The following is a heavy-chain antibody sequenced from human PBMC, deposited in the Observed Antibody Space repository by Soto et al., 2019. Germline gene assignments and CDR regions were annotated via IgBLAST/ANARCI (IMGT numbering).Heavy chain of an antibody. J-gene: IGHJ4*02. CDR2: VSGNGQGI. CDR1: GFTFSSYA. Sequence: EVQLLVSGGGLVQPGGSLRLSCAASGFTFSSYAMSWVRQDPGKGLEWVSAVSGNGQGIYYADSVRGRFTISRDNSKNTVFLHMDSLRAEDTAVYYCAKDRDYPRDYFHYWGQGTLVTVSS. D-gene: IGHD3-10*01. CDR3: AKDRDYPRDYFHY. V-gene: IGHV3-23*01.